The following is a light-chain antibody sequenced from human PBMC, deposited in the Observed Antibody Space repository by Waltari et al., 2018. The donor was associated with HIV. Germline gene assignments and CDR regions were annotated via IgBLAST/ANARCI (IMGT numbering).Light chain of an antibody. V-gene: IGKV1-9*01. CDR2: AAS. CDR3: QQLNTYPLT. J-gene: IGKJ4*01. Sequence: DLQFTQSPLFPSPSVGARVTINCRASRGIGNYLAWYQQKPRKAPKLLIYAASTLQSGVPSRFSGSGSGTEFTLTISGLQPEDFATFYCQQLNTYPLTFGGGTRVEIK. CDR1: RGIGNY.